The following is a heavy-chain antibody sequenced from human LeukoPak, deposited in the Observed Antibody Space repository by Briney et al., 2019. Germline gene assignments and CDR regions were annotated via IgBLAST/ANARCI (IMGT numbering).Heavy chain of an antibody. CDR1: GFTFSSYG. Sequence: GGSLRLSCAASGFTFSSYGMHWVRQAPGKGLEWVANIKEDGSEKYYVDSVKGRFSISRDNAKDSLYLEMNSLRAEDTAVYHCARGGFCRGPTCYSFWYWGPGAMVTVST. V-gene: IGHV3-7*04. J-gene: IGHJ3*01. D-gene: IGHD2-15*01. CDR2: IKEDGSEK. CDR3: ARGGFCRGPTCYSFWY.